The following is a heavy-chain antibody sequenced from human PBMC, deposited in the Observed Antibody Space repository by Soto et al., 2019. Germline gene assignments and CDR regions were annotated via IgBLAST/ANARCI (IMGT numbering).Heavy chain of an antibody. CDR3: AHRRGGIAATYSDY. V-gene: IGHV2-5*02. Sequence: QITLKESGPTLVKPTQTLTLTCTFSGFSLSTSGEGVGWIRQPPGKALEWLALIYWDDGKRYSPSLKSRLTITKDTSKNQVVLIMTNMDPVDTATYYCAHRRGGIAATYSDYWGQGTLVTVSS. CDR2: IYWDDGK. CDR1: GFSLSTSGEG. J-gene: IGHJ4*02. D-gene: IGHD6-13*01.